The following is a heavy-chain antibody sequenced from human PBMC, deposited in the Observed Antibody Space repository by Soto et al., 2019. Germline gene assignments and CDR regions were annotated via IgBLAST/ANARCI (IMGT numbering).Heavy chain of an antibody. D-gene: IGHD1-26*01. V-gene: IGHV1-69*06. Sequence: QVQLVQSGTVVQRRGSSVKVSCQASGGTFSSHGMAWVRQAPGQGLEWMGGIIPTFGTPTYAPKFQGRVTITADKSTHAAYMELSTLRSEVTVVFFFARERSAQYFDLWGQGTLISGSS. CDR2: IIPTFGTP. CDR3: ARERSAQYFDL. CDR1: GGTFSSHG. J-gene: IGHJ4*02.